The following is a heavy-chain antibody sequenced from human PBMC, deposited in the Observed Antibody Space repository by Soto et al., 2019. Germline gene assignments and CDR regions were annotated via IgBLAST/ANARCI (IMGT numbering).Heavy chain of an antibody. J-gene: IGHJ6*02. CDR2: IYYSGST. Sequence: SETLSLTCTVSGGSISSGDYYWSWIRQPPGKGLEWIGYIYYSGSTYYNPSLKSRVTISVDTSKNQFSLKLSSVTAADTAVYYCARDRMVRGVFIAPEDYYYYGMDVWGQGTTVTVSS. CDR1: GGSISSGDYY. CDR3: ARDRMVRGVFIAPEDYYYYGMDV. V-gene: IGHV4-30-4*01. D-gene: IGHD3-10*01.